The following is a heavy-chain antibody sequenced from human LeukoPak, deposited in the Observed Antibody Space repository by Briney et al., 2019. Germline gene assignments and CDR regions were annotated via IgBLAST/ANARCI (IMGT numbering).Heavy chain of an antibody. V-gene: IGHV4-59*01. D-gene: IGHD3-22*01. Sequence: PSETLSLTCTVSGGSLSRYYWSWLRQPPGKGLEWIGYIYYSGSTNYNPSLTSRVTISVDTSKNQFSLKLSSVTAADTAVYYCTRGSIAYYYMDAWGKGTTVTISS. CDR2: IYYSGST. CDR3: TRGSIAYYYMDA. J-gene: IGHJ6*03. CDR1: GGSLSRYY.